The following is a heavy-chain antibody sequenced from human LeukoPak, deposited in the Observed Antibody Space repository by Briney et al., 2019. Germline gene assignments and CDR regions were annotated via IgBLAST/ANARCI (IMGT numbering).Heavy chain of an antibody. CDR3: ARQSPDAFDI. CDR2: IYPGDSDT. Sequence: GESLQISCKGSGYSFTSYWIGWVRQLPGKGLEWMGIIYPGDSDTRYSPSFQGQVTISADKSISTAYLQWSGLRASDTAMYYCARQSPDAFDIWGQGTMVTVSS. J-gene: IGHJ3*02. CDR1: GYSFTSYW. V-gene: IGHV5-51*01.